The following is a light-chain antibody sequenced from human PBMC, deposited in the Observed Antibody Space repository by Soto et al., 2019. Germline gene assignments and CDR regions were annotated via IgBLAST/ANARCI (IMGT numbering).Light chain of an antibody. J-gene: IGLJ3*02. CDR2: EVN. Sequence: QSVLTQPASVSGSPGQSITISCTGTSSDVGGYNYVSWYQQHPGKAPKLMIYEVNNRPSGVSNRFSGSKSGNTASLTISRLQAEDEADYYCSSYTSTTTLWVFGGGTKLTVL. CDR3: SSYTSTTTLWV. CDR1: SSDVGGYNY. V-gene: IGLV2-14*01.